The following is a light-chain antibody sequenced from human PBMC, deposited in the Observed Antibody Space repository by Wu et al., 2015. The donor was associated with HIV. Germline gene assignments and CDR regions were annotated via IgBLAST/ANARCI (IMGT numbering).Light chain of an antibody. CDR1: QSISSW. CDR3: QQYGSSLIT. Sequence: DIQMTQSPSTLSASVGDRVTITCRANQSISSWLAWYQQKPGTAPKLLIYKASSLESGVPSRFSGSGSGTDFSLTISRLEPEDFAVYYCQQYGSSLITFGQGTRLEIK. CDR2: KAS. V-gene: IGKV1-5*03. J-gene: IGKJ5*01.